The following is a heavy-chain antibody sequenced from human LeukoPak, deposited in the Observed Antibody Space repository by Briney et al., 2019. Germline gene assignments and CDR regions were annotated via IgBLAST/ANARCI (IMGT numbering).Heavy chain of an antibody. CDR3: ARAQAYCSGGSCYAFDY. J-gene: IGHJ4*02. CDR1: GFTFSSYG. D-gene: IGHD2-15*01. Sequence: GGSLRLSCAASGFTFSSYGMHWVRQAPGKGLEWVAVIWYDGSNKYYADSVKGRFTISSDNSKNTLYLQMNSLRAEDTAVYYCARAQAYCSGGSCYAFDYWGQGTLVTVSS. V-gene: IGHV3-33*01. CDR2: IWYDGSNK.